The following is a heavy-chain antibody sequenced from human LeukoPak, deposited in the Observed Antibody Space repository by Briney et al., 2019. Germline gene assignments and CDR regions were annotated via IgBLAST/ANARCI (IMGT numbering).Heavy chain of an antibody. CDR3: TRDVCGGGTCYSVGNWFDP. CDR1: GFPFSNYW. Sequence: PGGSLSLSCAACGFPFSNYWMHWVRQAPGKGLVWVSRINSDGSNTNYADSVKGRFTISRDNAKNSLYLQMNSLRAEDTAVYYCTRDVCGGGTCYSVGNWFDPWGQGTLVTVSS. D-gene: IGHD2-15*01. J-gene: IGHJ5*02. V-gene: IGHV3-74*01. CDR2: INSDGSNT.